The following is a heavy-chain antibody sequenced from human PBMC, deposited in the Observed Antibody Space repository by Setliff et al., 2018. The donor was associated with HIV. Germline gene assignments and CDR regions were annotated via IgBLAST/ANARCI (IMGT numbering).Heavy chain of an antibody. V-gene: IGHV4-39*01. D-gene: IGHD6-19*01. CDR2: MFYTGSA. Sequence: PSETLSLTCTVSGDSISSNSYYWGWIRQPPGKGLEWIGSMFYTGSAYYTPSLKSRVTISVDTSKNQFSLRLSSVTAADTAIYYCARQFRYPGIAVAGTDYWGQGTLVTVSS. CDR1: GDSISSNSYY. CDR3: ARQFRYPGIAVAGTDY. J-gene: IGHJ4*02.